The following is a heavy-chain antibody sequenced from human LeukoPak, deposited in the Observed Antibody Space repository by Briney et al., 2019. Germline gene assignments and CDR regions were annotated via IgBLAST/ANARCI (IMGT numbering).Heavy chain of an antibody. CDR1: GFTFSSYS. V-gene: IGHV3-21*01. Sequence: GGSLRLSCAASGFTFSSYSMSWVRQAPGKGLEWVSSISGSSSDIYYADSVKGRFTVSRDNAKHSLYLQMSSLRAEDTAVYYCARTGYVDAFDIWGQGTMVTVSS. CDR2: ISGSSSDI. D-gene: IGHD5-12*01. J-gene: IGHJ3*02. CDR3: ARTGYVDAFDI.